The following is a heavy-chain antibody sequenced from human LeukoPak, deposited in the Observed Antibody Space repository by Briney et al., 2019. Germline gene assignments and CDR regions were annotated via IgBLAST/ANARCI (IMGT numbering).Heavy chain of an antibody. CDR2: IIPIFGTA. CDR1: GGTFSSYA. D-gene: IGHD2-2*02. V-gene: IGHV1-69*13. J-gene: IGHJ4*02. Sequence: VASVNVSCKASGGTFSSYAISWVRQAPGQGLEWMGGIIPIFGTANYAQKFQGRVTITADESTSTAYMELSSQRSEDTAVYYCATCARNFYCYRFDYWGQGTLVTVSS. CDR3: ATCARNFYCYRFDY.